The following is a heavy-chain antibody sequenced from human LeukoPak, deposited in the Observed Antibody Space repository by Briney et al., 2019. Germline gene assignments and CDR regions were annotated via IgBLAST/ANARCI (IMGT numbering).Heavy chain of an antibody. CDR3: AKDLETYYYDSSGYYQQLFDY. J-gene: IGHJ4*02. V-gene: IGHV3-30*18. CDR2: ISYDGSNK. Sequence: GGSLRLSCAASGFTFSSYGMRWVRQAPGKGLEWVAVISYDGSNKYYADSVKGRFTISRDNSKNTLYLQMNSLRAEDTAVYYCAKDLETYYYDSSGYYQQLFDYWGQGTLVTVSS. D-gene: IGHD3-22*01. CDR1: GFTFSSYG.